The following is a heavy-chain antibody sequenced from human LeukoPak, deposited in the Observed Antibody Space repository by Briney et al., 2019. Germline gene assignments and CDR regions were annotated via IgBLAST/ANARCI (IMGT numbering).Heavy chain of an antibody. CDR2: IKPDGSQI. Sequence: PGGSLRLSCAASGFTFSTYWMTWVRQAPGKGLEWVANIKPDGSQIYYVDSVKGRFTISRDNSKNTLYLQVNSLRAEDTAVYYCAKDITMIVVISTPFDNWGQGTLVTVAS. CDR1: GFTFSTYW. CDR3: AKDITMIVVISTPFDN. V-gene: IGHV3-7*03. J-gene: IGHJ4*02. D-gene: IGHD3-22*01.